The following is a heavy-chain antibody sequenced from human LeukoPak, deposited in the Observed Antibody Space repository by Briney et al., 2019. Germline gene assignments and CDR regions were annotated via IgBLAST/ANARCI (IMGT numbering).Heavy chain of an antibody. J-gene: IGHJ3*02. CDR2: VYYSGVT. CDR1: GDSTVSGGSMTTYY. CDR3: ARGRDGRHDAFDI. V-gene: IGHV4-61*01. D-gene: IGHD5-24*01. Sequence: PSETLSLTCTVSGDSTVSGGSMTTYYWTWLRQPPGKALEWIGFVYYSGVTKYNPSLESRVTISLDASKNQFSLKLSSVTAADTAVYYCARGRDGRHDAFDIWGQKTMVTVSS.